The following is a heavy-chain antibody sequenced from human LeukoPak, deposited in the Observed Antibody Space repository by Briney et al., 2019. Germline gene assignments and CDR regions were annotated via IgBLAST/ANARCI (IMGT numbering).Heavy chain of an antibody. J-gene: IGHJ4*02. V-gene: IGHV4-39*07. CDR1: GGSISSSSYY. D-gene: IGHD3-9*01. CDR2: IYYSGST. Sequence: SETLSLTCTVSGGSISSSSYYWGWIRQPPGKGLEWIGSIYYSGSTNYNPSLKSRVTISVDTSKNQFSLKLSSVTAADTAVYYCARSSWRNFDWLPLYFDYWGQGTLVTVSS. CDR3: ARSSWRNFDWLPLYFDY.